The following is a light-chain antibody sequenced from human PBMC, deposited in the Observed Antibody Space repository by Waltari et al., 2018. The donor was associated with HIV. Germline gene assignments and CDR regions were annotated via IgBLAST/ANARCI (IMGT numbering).Light chain of an antibody. CDR1: NLGSKS. CDR3: QVWDSRGV. Sequence: SYVLTQPPSVSVAPGQTARITCGGNNLGSKSVHGYQQKPGQAPVLVVYVDSDRPSGIPERFSGSNSGNTATLTISRVEAGDEADYYCQVWDSRGVFGGGTKLTVL. J-gene: IGLJ3*02. CDR2: VDS. V-gene: IGLV3-21*02.